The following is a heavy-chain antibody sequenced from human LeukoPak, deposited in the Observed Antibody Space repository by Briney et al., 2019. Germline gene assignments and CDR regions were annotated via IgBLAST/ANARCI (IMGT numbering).Heavy chain of an antibody. V-gene: IGHV4-59*08. CDR2: IHYSGST. CDR3: ARAGSGYSFDY. D-gene: IGHD3-10*01. J-gene: IGHJ4*02. CDR1: GGSISSYY. Sequence: SETLSLTCTVSGGSISSYYWSWIRQPPGKGLEWIGYIHYSGSTSYNPSLKSRVTISVDTSKNQFSLRLSSVTAADTAVYYCARAGSGYSFDYWGQGTLVTVSS.